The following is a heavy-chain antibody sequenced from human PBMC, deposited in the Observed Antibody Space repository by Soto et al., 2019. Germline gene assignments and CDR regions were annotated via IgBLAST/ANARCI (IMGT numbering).Heavy chain of an antibody. Sequence: AGGSLRLSCAASGFTFSSYWMSWVRQAPGKGLEWVANIKQDGSEKYYVDSVKGRFTIPRDNAKNSLYLQMNSLRAEDTAVYYCASDRSGGPIVVPWFDPWGQGTLVTVSS. CDR3: ASDRSGGPIVVPWFDP. D-gene: IGHD2-15*01. CDR1: GFTFSSYW. CDR2: IKQDGSEK. V-gene: IGHV3-7*01. J-gene: IGHJ5*02.